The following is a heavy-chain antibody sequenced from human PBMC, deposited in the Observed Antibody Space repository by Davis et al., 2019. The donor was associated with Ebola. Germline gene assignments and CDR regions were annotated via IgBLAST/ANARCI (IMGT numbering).Heavy chain of an antibody. CDR3: VRGWGRSGLDV. CDR2: TYYTSKWHN. CDR1: GDTVFGKSGA. V-gene: IGHV6-1*01. Sequence: HSQTLSLTCAISGDTVFGKSGAWNWIRQSPSRGLEWLGRTYYTSKWHNDYGESVKSRITINPDTSTNQPSLQLNSVTPEDTAVYYCVRGWGRSGLDVWGQGTTVTVSS. J-gene: IGHJ6*02. D-gene: IGHD3-16*01.